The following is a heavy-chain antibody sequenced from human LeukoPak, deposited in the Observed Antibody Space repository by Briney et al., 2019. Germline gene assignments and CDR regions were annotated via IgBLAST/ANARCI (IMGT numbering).Heavy chain of an antibody. CDR3: ARDVWGTKFDP. D-gene: IGHD3-16*01. Sequence: SETLSLTCTVSGGSISSGSYYWSWIRQPAGKGLEWIGRIYPSGSTNYNPSLKSRVTISVDTSKSQSSLILRSVTAADTAVYYCARDVWGTKFDPWGQGTLVTVSS. CDR2: IYPSGST. V-gene: IGHV4-61*02. CDR1: GGSISSGSYY. J-gene: IGHJ5*02.